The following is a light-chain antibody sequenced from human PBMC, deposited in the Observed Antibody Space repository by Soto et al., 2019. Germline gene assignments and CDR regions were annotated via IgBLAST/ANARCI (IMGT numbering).Light chain of an antibody. CDR1: QSISSW. CDR3: QQYNTFLT. V-gene: IGKV1-5*01. Sequence: IQMTQSPSTLSASVGDRVTITCRASQSISSWLAWYQQKPGKAPKLLIYDASSLESGVPSRFSGSGSGTEFTLTVSSLQPDDSATYYCQQYNTFLTFGGGTKVDIK. CDR2: DAS. J-gene: IGKJ4*01.